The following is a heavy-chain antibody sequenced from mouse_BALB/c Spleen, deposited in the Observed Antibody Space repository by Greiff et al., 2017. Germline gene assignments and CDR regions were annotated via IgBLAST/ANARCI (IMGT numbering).Heavy chain of an antibody. D-gene: IGHD1-1*01. J-gene: IGHJ2*01. CDR2: IYPGDGDT. CDR1: GYAFSSYW. V-gene: IGHV1-80*01. Sequence: VQLVESGAELVRPGSSVKISCKASGYAFSSYWMNWVKQRPGQGLEWIGQIYPGDGDTNYNGKFKGKATLTADKSSSTAYMQLSSLTSEDSAVYFCARDNYGHYWGQGTTLTVSS. CDR3: ARDNYGHY.